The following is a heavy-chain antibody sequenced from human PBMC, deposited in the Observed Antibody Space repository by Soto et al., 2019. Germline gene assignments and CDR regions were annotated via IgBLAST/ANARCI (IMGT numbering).Heavy chain of an antibody. CDR2: VNGDGSST. V-gene: IGHV3-74*01. CDR1: GFTFSNYW. D-gene: IGHD4-17*01. Sequence: EVQLVESGGGLVQPGGSLRLSCAASGFTFSNYWMHWVRQAPGKGLVWVSRVNGDGSSTSYADSVKGRFTISRDNAQNALYLQMNSLPVEDTAVYYCIRARGDGDYVSCEYWGHQTLVAVSS. J-gene: IGHJ4*01. CDR3: IRARGDGDYVSCEY.